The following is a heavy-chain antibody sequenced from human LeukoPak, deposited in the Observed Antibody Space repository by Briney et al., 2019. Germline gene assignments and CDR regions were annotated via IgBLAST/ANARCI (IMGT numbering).Heavy chain of an antibody. Sequence: SETLSLTCTVSGGSISSGGYYWSWIRQHPGKGLEWIGYIYYSGSTYYNPSLKSRITISVDTSKNQFSLKLSSVTAADTAAYYCARDLGYCSSTSCRYFDYWGQGTLVTVSS. CDR1: GGSISSGGYY. D-gene: IGHD2-2*01. CDR2: IYYSGST. CDR3: ARDLGYCSSTSCRYFDY. V-gene: IGHV4-31*03. J-gene: IGHJ4*02.